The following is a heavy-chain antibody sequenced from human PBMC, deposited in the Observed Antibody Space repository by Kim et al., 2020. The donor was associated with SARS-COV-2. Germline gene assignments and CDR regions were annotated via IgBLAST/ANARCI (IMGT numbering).Heavy chain of an antibody. CDR1: GFTFSSYA. Sequence: GGSLRLSCVASGFTFSSYAMSWVRQAPGKGLEWVSAICGSGGSTYYADSVKGRLTISRDNSKNTLYLQMNSLRAEDTAVYYCAKGPTIVLMVYAAHWGQGTLVTFAS. J-gene: IGHJ4*02. CDR2: ICGSGGST. D-gene: IGHD2-8*01. CDR3: AKGPTIVLMVYAAH. V-gene: IGHV3-23*01.